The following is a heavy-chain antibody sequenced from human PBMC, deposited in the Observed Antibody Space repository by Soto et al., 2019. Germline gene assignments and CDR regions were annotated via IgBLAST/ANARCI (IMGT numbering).Heavy chain of an antibody. Sequence: QITLKESGPTLVKSTQTLTLTCTVAGFSLTSSGVGVGWIRQPPGKALEGLAHISWDDDKRYSPSLKTSLTITNDNSKNQVVLMITTMDPVDTYTYSCAHSLEEDCFDPWGQGTLVTVSS. D-gene: IGHD1-1*01. CDR1: GFSLTSSGVG. J-gene: IGHJ5*02. CDR2: ISWDDDK. V-gene: IGHV2-5*02. CDR3: AHSLEEDCFDP.